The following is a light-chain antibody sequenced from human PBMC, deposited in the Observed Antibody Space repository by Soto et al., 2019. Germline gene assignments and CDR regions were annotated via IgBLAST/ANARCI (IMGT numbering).Light chain of an antibody. CDR3: SSCSSTSTTL. J-gene: IGLJ2*01. Sequence: QSVLTQPASVSGSPGQSITISCTGTSSDIGSYNFVSWYQQYPGKAPKLIIFDVSNRPSGISNRFFGSKSGYTASLIISGLQAEDEADYYCSSCSSTSTTLFGGGTKLTVL. CDR2: DVS. CDR1: SSDIGSYNF. V-gene: IGLV2-14*01.